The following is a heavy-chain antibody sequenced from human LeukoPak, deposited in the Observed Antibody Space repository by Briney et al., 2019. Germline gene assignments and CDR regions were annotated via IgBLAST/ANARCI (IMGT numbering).Heavy chain of an antibody. CDR1: GDSVSGNSAA. D-gene: IGHD1-1*01. J-gene: IGHJ4*02. CDR2: TYYRSKWYN. Sequence: SQTLSLTCAISGDSVSGNSAAWNWIRQSPSRGLEWLGRTYYRSKWYNDYALSVKSRITINPDTSKNQFSLQLNFVTPEDTAVYYCARGDRDIHNWNDVGFDYWGQGTLVTVSS. V-gene: IGHV6-1*01. CDR3: ARGDRDIHNWNDVGFDY.